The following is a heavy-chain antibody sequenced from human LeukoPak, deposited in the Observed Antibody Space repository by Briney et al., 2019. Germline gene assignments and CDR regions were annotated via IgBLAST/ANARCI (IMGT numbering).Heavy chain of an antibody. CDR2: IYHSGST. CDR3: ARGGHSSGWTFDY. V-gene: IGHV4-61*08. Sequence: SETLSLTCTVSGGSISSGGYYWSWIRQPPGKGLEWIGYIYHSGSTYYNPSLKSRVTISVDTSKNQFSLKLSSVTAADTAVYYCARGGHSSGWTFDYWGQGTLVTVSS. J-gene: IGHJ4*02. CDR1: GGSISSGGYY. D-gene: IGHD6-19*01.